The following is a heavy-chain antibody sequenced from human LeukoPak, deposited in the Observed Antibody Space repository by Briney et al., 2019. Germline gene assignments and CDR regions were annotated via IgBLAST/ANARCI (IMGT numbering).Heavy chain of an antibody. J-gene: IGHJ4*02. Sequence: GGSLRLSCAASGSTFSSYSMNWVRQAPGKGLEWVSSISSSSSYIYYADSVKGRFTISRDNAKNSLYLQMNSLRAEDTAVYYCARDATAIDAFDYWGQGTLVTVSS. D-gene: IGHD2-21*02. CDR3: ARDATAIDAFDY. CDR1: GSTFSSYS. V-gene: IGHV3-21*01. CDR2: ISSSSSYI.